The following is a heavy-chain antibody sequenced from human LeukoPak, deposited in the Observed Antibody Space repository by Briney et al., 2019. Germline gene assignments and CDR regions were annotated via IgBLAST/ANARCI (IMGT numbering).Heavy chain of an antibody. Sequence: PGGSLRLSCAASGFTVRSNYMSWVRQAPGKGLEWVSSITDSGGSTYYADSVKGRFTISRDNSKNTLYLQMNSLRAEDTAVYYCAKGKISAADAIDYWGQGTLVTVSS. J-gene: IGHJ4*02. D-gene: IGHD6-13*01. V-gene: IGHV3-23*01. CDR2: ITDSGGST. CDR3: AKGKISAADAIDY. CDR1: GFTVRSNY.